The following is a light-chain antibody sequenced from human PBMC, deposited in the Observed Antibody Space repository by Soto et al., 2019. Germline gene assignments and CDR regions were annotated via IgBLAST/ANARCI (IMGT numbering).Light chain of an antibody. CDR3: HVWVSSSDHVV. CDR2: DDS. J-gene: IGLJ2*01. V-gene: IGLV3-21*02. CDR1: NIGSKS. Sequence: SYELTQPPSVSVAPGQTARITCGGNNIGSKSVHWYQQKPGQAPVLVVYDDSDRPSGIPERFSGSNSGNTTTLTISRGEAGDEDDAYCHVWVSSSDHVVFGGGTKLTVL.